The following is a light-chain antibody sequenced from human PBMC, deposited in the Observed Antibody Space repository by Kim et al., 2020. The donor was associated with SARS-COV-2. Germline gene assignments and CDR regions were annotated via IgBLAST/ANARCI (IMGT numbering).Light chain of an antibody. CDR1: SLRSYY. J-gene: IGLJ2*01. CDR2: GKN. V-gene: IGLV3-19*01. Sequence: SSELTQDPAVSVALGQTVRITCQGDSLRSYYASWYQQKPGQAPVLVIYGKNNRPSGIPDRFSGSSSGNTASLTITGAQAEDEADYYCNSRASRGTVVFGG. CDR3: NSRASRGTVV.